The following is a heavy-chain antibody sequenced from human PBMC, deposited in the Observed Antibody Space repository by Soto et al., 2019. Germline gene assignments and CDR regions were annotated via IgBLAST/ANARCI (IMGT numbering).Heavy chain of an antibody. CDR3: AHSDGGYEIIYFDF. CDR2: IYYNDDR. J-gene: IGHJ4*02. CDR1: GFSFTTAGVA. V-gene: IGHV2-5*01. Sequence: GPTLVNPTQTLTLTCTFSGFSFTTAGVAVGWIRQTPGGALEWLTLIYYNDDRRFSPSLKTRLAITGDTSKNQVVLSLTNVDPGGTATYFCAHSDGGYEIIYFDFWGQGIPVTVS. D-gene: IGHD5-12*01.